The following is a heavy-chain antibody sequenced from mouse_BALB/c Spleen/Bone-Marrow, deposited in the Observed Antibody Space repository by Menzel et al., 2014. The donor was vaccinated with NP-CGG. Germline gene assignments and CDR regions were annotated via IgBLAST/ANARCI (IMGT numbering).Heavy chain of an antibody. Sequence: DLVKPGASVKLSCKASGYTFTSYWINWIKQRPGQGLEWIGRFAPGSGNTYYNEMSKGKATLTVDTSSSTAYIQLSSLSSEDSAVYFCARARSTVTTTWYFDVWGAGTTVTVSS. J-gene: IGHJ1*01. D-gene: IGHD2-4*01. CDR3: ARARSTVTTTWYFDV. CDR2: FAPGSGNT. V-gene: IGHV1S41*01. CDR1: GYTFTSYW.